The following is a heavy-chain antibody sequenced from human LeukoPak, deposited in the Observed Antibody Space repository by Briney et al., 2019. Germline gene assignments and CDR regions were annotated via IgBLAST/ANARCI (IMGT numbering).Heavy chain of an antibody. CDR2: IYHGGST. CDR1: GYSISSGYY. D-gene: IGHD3-22*01. J-gene: IGHJ5*02. Sequence: PSETLSLTCAVSGYSISSGYYWGWIRQPPGKGLEWIGSIYHGGSTYYNPSLKSRVTISVDTSKNQFSLKLSSVTAADTAVYYCARGISRGYYDSSGYYWFDPWGQGTLVTVSS. CDR3: ARGISRGYYDSSGYYWFDP. V-gene: IGHV4-38-2*01.